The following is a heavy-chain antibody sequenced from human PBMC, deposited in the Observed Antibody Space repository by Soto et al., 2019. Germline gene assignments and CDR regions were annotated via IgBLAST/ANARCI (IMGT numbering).Heavy chain of an antibody. J-gene: IGHJ4*02. V-gene: IGHV3-48*02. CDR1: GFTFSSYS. CDR3: ARDLSRGIVVVYYFDY. D-gene: IGHD3-22*01. Sequence: GGSLRLSCAASGFTFSSYSMNWVRQAPGKGLEWVSYISSSSTIYYADSVKGRFTISRDNAKNSLYLQMNSLRDEDTAVYYCARDLSRGIVVVYYFDYWGQGTLVTVSS. CDR2: ISSSSTI.